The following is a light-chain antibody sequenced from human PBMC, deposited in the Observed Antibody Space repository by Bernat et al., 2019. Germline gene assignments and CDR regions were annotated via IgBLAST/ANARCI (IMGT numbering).Light chain of an antibody. CDR1: QSLLHSNGYNY. Sequence: DIVMTQSPLSLPVTPGEPASISCRSSQSLLHSNGYNYLDWYLQKPGQSPQLLIYLGSNRASGVPDRFSGSGSGTDFTLKISRVEAEDVGVYYCMQDLQAPLTFGGGTKLENK. CDR2: LGS. CDR3: MQDLQAPLT. J-gene: IGKJ4*01. V-gene: IGKV2-28*01.